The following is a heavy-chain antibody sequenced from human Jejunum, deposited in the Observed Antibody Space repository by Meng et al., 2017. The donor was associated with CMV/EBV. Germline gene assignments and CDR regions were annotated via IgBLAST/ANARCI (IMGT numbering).Heavy chain of an antibody. D-gene: IGHD6-19*01. CDR2: INTGNGET. J-gene: IGHJ4*02. CDR1: GYTFTSYA. CDR3: ASRPGIAVAGFDY. Sequence: QVERVQSGAEVRKPGATVEVSCKASGYTFTSYAMNWVRQAPGQRLEWTGWINTGNGETKYSQKFQGRVTLTRDTSASTAYMELSSLRSEDTAVYYCASRPGIAVAGFDYWGQGTLVTVSS. V-gene: IGHV1-3*04.